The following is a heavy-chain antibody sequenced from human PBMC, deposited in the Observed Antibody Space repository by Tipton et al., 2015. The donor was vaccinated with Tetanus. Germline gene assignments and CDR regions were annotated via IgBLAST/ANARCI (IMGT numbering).Heavy chain of an antibody. CDR1: GGSISSYY. CDR2: INTSGSS. J-gene: IGHJ4*02. V-gene: IGHV4-4*07. Sequence: TLSLTCTASGGSISSYYWSWIRQSAAMGLEWIGRINTSGSSDYNPSLKGRVTMSIDTSGNRFSLDLTSVTAADTAIYYCARASHFQWERVRLDYWGQGLRVTVSS. D-gene: IGHD1-1*01. CDR3: ARASHFQWERVRLDY.